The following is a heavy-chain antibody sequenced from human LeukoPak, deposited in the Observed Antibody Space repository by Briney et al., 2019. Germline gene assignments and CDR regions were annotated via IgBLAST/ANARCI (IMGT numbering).Heavy chain of an antibody. Sequence: PSETLSLTCTVSGDSISSSSYYWDWIRQPPGKGLVWIGNVYYSTNTYYNPSLKSRVTISVDTSKNQFSLKLSSVTAADTAIYYCARHSRSAYSGYENAFDIWGQGTVVTVSS. CDR2: VYYSTNT. CDR1: GDSISSSSYY. D-gene: IGHD5-12*01. V-gene: IGHV4-39*01. J-gene: IGHJ3*02. CDR3: ARHSRSAYSGYENAFDI.